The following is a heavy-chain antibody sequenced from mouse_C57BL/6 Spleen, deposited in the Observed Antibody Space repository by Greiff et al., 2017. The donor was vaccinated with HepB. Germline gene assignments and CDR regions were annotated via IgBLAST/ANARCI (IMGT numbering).Heavy chain of an antibody. J-gene: IGHJ2*01. CDR3: ARCDTTVVANYLDC. Sequence: QVHVKQSGAELVRPGASVKLSCKASGYTFTDYYINWVKQRPGQGLEWIARIYPGSGNTYYNEKFKGKATLTAEKSSSTAYMPLSSLTSADSAVYFCARCDTTVVANYLDCWGQGTTLTVSS. D-gene: IGHD1-1*01. V-gene: IGHV1-76*01. CDR1: GYTFTDYY. CDR2: IYPGSGNT.